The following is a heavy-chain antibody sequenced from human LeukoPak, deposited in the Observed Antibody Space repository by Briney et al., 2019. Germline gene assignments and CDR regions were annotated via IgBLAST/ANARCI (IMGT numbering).Heavy chain of an antibody. CDR2: ISYDGSNK. CDR3: AANGYSSSWYYYYYYYGMDV. Sequence: GRSLRLSCAASGFTFSIYGMHWARQAPGKGLEWVAVISYDGSNKYYADSVKGRFTISRDNSKNTLYLQMNSLRAEDTAVYYCAANGYSSSWYYYYYYYGMDVWGQGTTVTVSS. V-gene: IGHV3-30*03. D-gene: IGHD6-13*01. CDR1: GFTFSIYG. J-gene: IGHJ6*02.